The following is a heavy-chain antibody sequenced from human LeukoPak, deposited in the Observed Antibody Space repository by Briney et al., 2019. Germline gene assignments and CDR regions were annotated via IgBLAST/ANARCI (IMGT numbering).Heavy chain of an antibody. CDR1: GGSISSYY. J-gene: IGHJ4*02. D-gene: IGHD3-22*01. CDR2: INHSGST. CDR3: ARTYYYDSSGYPNAGIDY. V-gene: IGHV4-34*01. Sequence: SETLSLTCTVSGGSISSYYWSWIRQPPGKGLEWIGEINHSGSTNYNPSLKSRVTISVDTSKNQFSLKLSSVTAADTAVYYCARTYYYDSSGYPNAGIDYWGQGTLVTVSS.